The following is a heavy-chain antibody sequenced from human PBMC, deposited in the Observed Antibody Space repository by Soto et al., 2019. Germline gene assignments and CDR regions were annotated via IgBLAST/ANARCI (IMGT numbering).Heavy chain of an antibody. D-gene: IGHD6-19*01. V-gene: IGHV1-69*13. J-gene: IGHJ6*02. CDR2: IIPIFGTA. Sequence: SVKVSCKASGGTFSSYAISWVRQAPGQGLEWMGGIIPIFGTANYAQKFQGRVTITADESTSTAYMELSSLRSEDTAVYYCARDSIGWDHSYYYYYGMDVWGQGTTVTVSS. CDR1: GGTFSSYA. CDR3: ARDSIGWDHSYYYYYGMDV.